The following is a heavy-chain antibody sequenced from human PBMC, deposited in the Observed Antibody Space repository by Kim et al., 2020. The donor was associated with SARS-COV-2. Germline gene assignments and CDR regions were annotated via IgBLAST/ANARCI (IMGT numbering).Heavy chain of an antibody. Sequence: GGSLRLSCAASGFTFSSYGMHWVRQAPGKGLQWVAIISYDGSNKYYADFVKGRLTISRDNSKNTLYLQMNSLRAEDTAVYYCAKDLRDDFWSGYYFPAPRSGMDVWGQGTTVTVSS. D-gene: IGHD3-3*01. CDR2: ISYDGSNK. CDR3: AKDLRDDFWSGYYFPAPRSGMDV. V-gene: IGHV3-30*18. CDR1: GFTFSSYG. J-gene: IGHJ6*02.